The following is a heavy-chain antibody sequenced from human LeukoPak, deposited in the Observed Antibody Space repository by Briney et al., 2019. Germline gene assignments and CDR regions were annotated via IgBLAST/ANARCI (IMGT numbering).Heavy chain of an antibody. D-gene: IGHD1-26*01. Sequence: SETLSLTCTVSGGSISTYYWSWIRQPPGKGLERIWYIYYSGSTTYNPSLKSRVTTSVDTSKNQFSLKLSSVTAADTAVYYCAREEALGSGSFDYWGKGTLVTVSS. CDR3: AREEALGSGSFDY. J-gene: IGHJ4*02. CDR2: IYYSGST. V-gene: IGHV4-59*01. CDR1: GGSISTYY.